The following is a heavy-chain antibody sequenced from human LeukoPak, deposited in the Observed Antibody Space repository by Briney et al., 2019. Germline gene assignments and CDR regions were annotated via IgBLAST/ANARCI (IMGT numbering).Heavy chain of an antibody. CDR2: ILPANSET. CDR1: GYSFSNYW. V-gene: IGHV5-51*01. CDR3: ARQYYDILTDPNYFDS. D-gene: IGHD3-9*01. Sequence: GESLKISRKGSGYSFSNYWIGWVRQMPGKGLEWVGIILPANSETRYSPSFQGQVTMSADKSISTAYLQWSSLKAADTAMYYCARQYYDILTDPNYFDSWGQGTLVTVSS. J-gene: IGHJ4*02.